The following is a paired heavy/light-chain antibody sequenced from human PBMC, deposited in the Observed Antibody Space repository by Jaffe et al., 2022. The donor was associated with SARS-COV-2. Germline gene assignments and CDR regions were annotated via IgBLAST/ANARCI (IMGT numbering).Light chain of an antibody. V-gene: IGKV4-1*01. CDR2: WAS. CDR3: QQYYSSPVT. Sequence: DIVMTQSPDSLALSLGERATINCKSSQNILYSSDNKNYLGWYQQKPGQPPKLLIHWASTRESGVPDRFSGSGSGTDFTLTISSLQAEDVAVYYCQQYYSSPVTFGGGTKVEIK. CDR1: QNILYSSDNKNY. J-gene: IGKJ4*01.
Heavy chain of an antibody. CDR1: GFTFSDWW. Sequence: EVQVVESGGGLVQPGGSLRLSCVVSGFTFSDWWVTWVRQAPGKGLEWVANINEDGSQKYYVDSVKGRFTISRDNARNSVSLQMNSLRVEDTAVYYCARGRATLVFWGQGNMVTVSS. CDR2: INEDGSQK. CDR3: ARGRATLVF. J-gene: IGHJ4*02. V-gene: IGHV3-7*03. D-gene: IGHD1-1*01.